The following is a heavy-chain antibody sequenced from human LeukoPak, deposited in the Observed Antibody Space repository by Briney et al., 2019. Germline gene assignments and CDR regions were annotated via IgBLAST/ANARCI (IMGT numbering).Heavy chain of an antibody. D-gene: IGHD3-10*01. Sequence: ASVKVSCKVSGYTPTELSMHWVRQAPGKGLEWMGGFDPEDGETIYAQKFQGRVTMTEDTSTDTAYMELSSLRSEDTAVYYCATGLIWFGELYPPPGDYWGQGTLVTVSS. V-gene: IGHV1-24*01. CDR1: GYTPTELS. CDR3: ATGLIWFGELYPPPGDY. J-gene: IGHJ4*02. CDR2: FDPEDGET.